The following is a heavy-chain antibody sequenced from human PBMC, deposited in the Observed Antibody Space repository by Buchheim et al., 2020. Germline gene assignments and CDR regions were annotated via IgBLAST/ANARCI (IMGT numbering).Heavy chain of an antibody. V-gene: IGHV4-31*03. Sequence: QVQLQESGPGLVKPSQTLSLTCTVSGGSISSGGYSWSWIRQHPGKGLEWIGYIYYSGSTYYNPSLKSRVTISVDTSKNQFSLKLSSVTAADTAVYYCARVLSGAADNNWFDPWGQGTL. D-gene: IGHD6-13*01. CDR1: GGSISSGGYS. CDR2: IYYSGST. J-gene: IGHJ5*02. CDR3: ARVLSGAADNNWFDP.